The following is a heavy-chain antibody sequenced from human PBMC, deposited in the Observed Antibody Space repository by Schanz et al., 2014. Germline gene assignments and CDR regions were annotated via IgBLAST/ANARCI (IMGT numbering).Heavy chain of an antibody. V-gene: IGHV3-11*01. J-gene: IGHJ4*02. D-gene: IGHD6-19*01. CDR1: GFTFSDYY. CDR2: ISNSGTTI. CDR3: AKDHPSSGWPAFDV. Sequence: PGGSLRLSCAASGFTFSDYYMSWIRQAPGKGLEWVSYISNSGTTIYYADSVKGRFTISRDNAKNSLYLQMNSLRAEDTAIYYCAKDHPSSGWPAFDVWGQGTQVTVSS.